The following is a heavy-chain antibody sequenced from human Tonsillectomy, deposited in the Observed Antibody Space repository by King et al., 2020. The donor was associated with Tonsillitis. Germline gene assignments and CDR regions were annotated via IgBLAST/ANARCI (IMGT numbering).Heavy chain of an antibody. CDR1: AFTFNIYA. J-gene: IGHJ4*02. CDR3: AKEADGYFSFGY. D-gene: IGHD4-17*01. Sequence: VQLVESGGGLVQPGGSLRLSCAASAFTFNIYAMTWVRQAPGKGLEWVATIIGSGASTYYSDSVKGRFTISRDTSKNTLYLGMNSLRAEDTAIYYCAKEADGYFSFGYWGQGTLVTVSS. CDR2: IIGSGAST. V-gene: IGHV3-23*04.